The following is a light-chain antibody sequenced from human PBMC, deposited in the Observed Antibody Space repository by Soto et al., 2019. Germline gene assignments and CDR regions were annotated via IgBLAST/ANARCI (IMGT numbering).Light chain of an antibody. Sequence: DIQMTQSPSTLSASVGDRVTITCRASQSISSWLAWYQQKPGKAPKVLIYKASNLESGVPSRFSGSGSETAFTLTISSLQPDDFATYYCQQYNSHPYTFGQGTKLEI. CDR3: QQYNSHPYT. CDR1: QSISSW. V-gene: IGKV1-5*03. J-gene: IGKJ2*01. CDR2: KAS.